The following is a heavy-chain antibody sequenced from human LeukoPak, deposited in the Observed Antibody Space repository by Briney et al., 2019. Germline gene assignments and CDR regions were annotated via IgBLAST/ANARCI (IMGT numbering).Heavy chain of an antibody. V-gene: IGHV4-39*01. CDR2: IYYSGST. CDR1: GGSISSSGYY. Sequence: SETLSLTCTVFGGSISSSGYYWGWIRQPPGKGLEWIGSIYYSGSTYYNPSLKSRVTMSVDTSKNQFSLKLSSVTAADTAVYYCARQTYYYDSGNYWGQGTLVTVSS. CDR3: ARQTYYYDSGNY. J-gene: IGHJ4*02. D-gene: IGHD3-10*01.